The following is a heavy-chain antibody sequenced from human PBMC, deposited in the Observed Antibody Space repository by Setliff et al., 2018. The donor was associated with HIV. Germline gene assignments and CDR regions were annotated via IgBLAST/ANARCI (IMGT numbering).Heavy chain of an antibody. V-gene: IGHV7-4-1*01. CDR1: GYTFTDYG. J-gene: IGHJ4*02. D-gene: IGHD4-17*01. Sequence: ASVKVSCKASGYTFTDYGINWVRQAPGQGLEWMGWINTNNGNPMYAQGFTGRFVFSSDTSVRTAYLQIVGLKTEDTAVYFCARGDYANTDLDFWGPGTLVTVSS. CDR3: ARGDYANTDLDF. CDR2: INTNNGNP.